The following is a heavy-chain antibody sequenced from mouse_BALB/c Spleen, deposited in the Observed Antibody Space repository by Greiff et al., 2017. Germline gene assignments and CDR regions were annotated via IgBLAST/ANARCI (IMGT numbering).Heavy chain of an antibody. CDR3: ARGSYYYVGYAMDY. Sequence: VQLKESGGGLVKPGGSLKLSCAASGFTFSSYAMSWVRQTPEKRLEWVASISSGGSTYYPDSVKGRFTISRDNARNILYLQMSSLRSEDTAMYYCARGSYYYVGYAMDYWGQGTSVTVSS. V-gene: IGHV5-6-5*01. CDR1: GFTFSSYA. J-gene: IGHJ4*01. D-gene: IGHD1-1*01. CDR2: ISSGGST.